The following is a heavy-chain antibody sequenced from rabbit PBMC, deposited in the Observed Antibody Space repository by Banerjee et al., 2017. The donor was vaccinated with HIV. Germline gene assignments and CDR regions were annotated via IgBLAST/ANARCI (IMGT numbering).Heavy chain of an antibody. V-gene: IGHV1S45*01. CDR2: INTSRGNT. CDR1: GFTLSSYW. Sequence: QEQLVESGGGLVQPEGSLTLTCKASGFTLSSYWMWWVRQAPGKGLEWIACINTSRGNTVYASWAKGRFTISKTSSTTVTLQMTSLTAADTATYFCARDLAGVIGWNFNLWGPGTLVTVS. D-gene: IGHD4-1*01. J-gene: IGHJ4*01. CDR3: ARDLAGVIGWNFNL.